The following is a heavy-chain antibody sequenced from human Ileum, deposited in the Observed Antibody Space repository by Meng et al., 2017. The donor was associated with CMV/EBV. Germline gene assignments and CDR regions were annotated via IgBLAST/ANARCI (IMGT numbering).Heavy chain of an antibody. CDR3: ARLNYYDSREFDY. D-gene: IGHD3-22*01. V-gene: IGHV4-4*07. J-gene: IGHJ4*02. CDR2: IDTGGSP. CDR1: GASIRNYY. Sequence: QVHVQESGPVLVKSSDTLSPTCTVSGASIRNYYWSWIRQPAGKGLEWIGRIDTGGSPNYNPSLYSRVTMSLDTSKNQFSLKLNSVTAADTAVYYCARLNYYDSREFDYWGQGTLVTVSS.